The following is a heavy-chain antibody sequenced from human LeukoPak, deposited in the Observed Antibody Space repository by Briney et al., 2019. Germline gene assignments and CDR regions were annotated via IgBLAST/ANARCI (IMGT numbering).Heavy chain of an antibody. CDR2: IRSKANSYAT. Sequence: AGGSLRLSCAASGFIFSGSAIHWVRQASGKGLEWVGRIRSKANSYATSYAASVKGRFTISRDDSKNTAYLQMNSLKTEDTAVYYCTGLDPSSDILTGAPTHRNDAFDIWGQGTMVTVSS. J-gene: IGHJ3*02. D-gene: IGHD3-9*01. V-gene: IGHV3-73*01. CDR3: TGLDPSSDILTGAPTHRNDAFDI. CDR1: GFIFSGSA.